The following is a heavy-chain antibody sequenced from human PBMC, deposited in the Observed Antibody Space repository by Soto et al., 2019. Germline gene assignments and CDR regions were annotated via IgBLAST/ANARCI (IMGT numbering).Heavy chain of an antibody. Sequence: EVRLVESGGGLIQPGGSLRLSCAASGVSIISHYMAWVRRAPGKGLEGISLINAGGSTFYPDSVKGRFTISRDNSKNTLYLQMDSLTAEDTAVYYCASGENGYNKFYFDFWGQGTLVTVSS. D-gene: IGHD5-12*01. V-gene: IGHV3-53*01. CDR1: GVSIISHY. CDR2: INAGGST. J-gene: IGHJ4*02. CDR3: ASGENGYNKFYFDF.